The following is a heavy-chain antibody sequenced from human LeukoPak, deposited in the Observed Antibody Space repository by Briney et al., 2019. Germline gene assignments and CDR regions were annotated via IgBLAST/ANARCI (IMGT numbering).Heavy chain of an antibody. CDR1: GYSFASYW. J-gene: IGHJ3*01. CDR3: ARAVYGDYGNDAFDF. CDR2: IYPGDSDA. V-gene: IGHV5-51*01. Sequence: GESLKISCKASGYSFASYWIGWVRQMPGNGLECMGIIYPGDSDARYSPSFQGLVTISADKSINTAYLQSSSLRASDTAMYYCARAVYGDYGNDAFDFWGQGTMITVSS. D-gene: IGHD4-17*01.